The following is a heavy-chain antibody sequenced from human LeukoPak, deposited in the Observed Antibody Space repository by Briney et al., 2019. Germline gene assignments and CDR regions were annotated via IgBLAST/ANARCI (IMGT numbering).Heavy chain of an antibody. CDR1: GYTFTSYG. J-gene: IGHJ4*02. CDR3: ARDGITHHYGSGSYIIDY. V-gene: IGHV1-18*01. D-gene: IGHD3-10*01. CDR2: ISAYNGNT. Sequence: ASVKVSCKPSGYTFTSYGISWVRQAPGQGLQWMGWISAYNGNTNYAQQLQGRVTITTDTSTSTAYMELRSLRSDDTAVYYCARDGITHHYGSGSYIIDYWGQGTLVTVSS.